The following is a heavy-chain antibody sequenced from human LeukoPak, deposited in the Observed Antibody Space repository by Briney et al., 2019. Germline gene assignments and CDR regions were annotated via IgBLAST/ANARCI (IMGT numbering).Heavy chain of an antibody. Sequence: GGSLRLSCAASGSTFSSYSMNWVRQAPGKGLEWVSSISTTSSYIYYADSVKGRFTISRDNAKNSLYLQMNSLRAEDTAVYYCARDGRGVGATTFDYYYYNMDVWGQGTTVTVSS. CDR1: GSTFSSYS. V-gene: IGHV3-21*01. J-gene: IGHJ6*02. D-gene: IGHD1-26*01. CDR2: ISTTSSYI. CDR3: ARDGRGVGATTFDYYYYNMDV.